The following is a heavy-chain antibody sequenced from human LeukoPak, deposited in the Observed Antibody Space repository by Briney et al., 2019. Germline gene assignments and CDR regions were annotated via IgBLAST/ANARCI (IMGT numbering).Heavy chain of an antibody. CDR3: VRHFSSRGNWFDP. V-gene: IGHV4-39*01. Sequence: SETLSLTCTVSGGSISSSSYYWGWIRQPPGKGLEWIGSIYYSGSTYYNPSLKSRVTISVDTSKNQFSLRLSSVTAADTAVYYCVRHFSSRGNWFDPWGQGTLVTVSS. D-gene: IGHD3-10*01. J-gene: IGHJ5*02. CDR1: GGSISSSSYY. CDR2: IYYSGST.